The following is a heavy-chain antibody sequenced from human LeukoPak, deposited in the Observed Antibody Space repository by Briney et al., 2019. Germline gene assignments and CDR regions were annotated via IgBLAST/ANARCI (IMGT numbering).Heavy chain of an antibody. CDR2: IKEDGSEK. V-gene: IGHV3-7*01. Sequence: GGSLRLSCAASRFTFSSYWMSWVRQAPGKGLEWVATIKEDGSEKYYVDSVKGRFTISRDNAKNSLYLQMNGLRAEDTTVYYCARGVATIDYWGQGTLVTVSS. CDR1: RFTFSSYW. D-gene: IGHD5-24*01. J-gene: IGHJ4*02. CDR3: ARGVATIDY.